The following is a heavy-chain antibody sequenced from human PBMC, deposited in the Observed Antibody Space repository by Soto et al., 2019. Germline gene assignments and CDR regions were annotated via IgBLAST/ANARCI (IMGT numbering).Heavy chain of an antibody. J-gene: IGHJ6*02. CDR2: IYPGDSDT. Sequence: GESLKISCKGSGYSFTSYWIGWVRQMPGKGLEWMGIIYPGDSDTRYSPSFQGQVTISADKSISTAYLQWSSLKASDTAMYYCARYGSDFWSGYYSDYYGMDVWGQGTTVTVS. CDR3: ARYGSDFWSGYYSDYYGMDV. CDR1: GYSFTSYW. V-gene: IGHV5-51*01. D-gene: IGHD3-3*01.